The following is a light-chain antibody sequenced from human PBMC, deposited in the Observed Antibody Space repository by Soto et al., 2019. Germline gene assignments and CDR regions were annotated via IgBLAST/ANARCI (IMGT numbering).Light chain of an antibody. CDR1: QSVASSY. CDR3: LQHNSYPRT. Sequence: EVVLTQSPGTLSLSPGERVTLSCRASQSVASSYLAWYQQKPGRAPRLLFYSASSRATGIPDRFSGSGSGTDFTLTISRLEPEDFATYYCLQHNSYPRTFGQGTKVEIK. J-gene: IGKJ1*01. V-gene: IGKV3-20*01. CDR2: SAS.